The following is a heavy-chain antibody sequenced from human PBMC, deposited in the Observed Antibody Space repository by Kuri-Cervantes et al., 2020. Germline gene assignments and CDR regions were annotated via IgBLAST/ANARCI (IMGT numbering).Heavy chain of an antibody. CDR3: ARLPRREVRGAYYYYGMDV. J-gene: IGHJ6*02. D-gene: IGHD3-10*01. CDR2: IYYSGST. Sequence: SETLSLTCTVSGGSISSGGYYWSWIRQHPGKGLEWIGYIYYSGSTYYNPSLKSRVTIPVDTSKNQFSLKLSSVTAADTAVYYCARLPRREVRGAYYYYGMDVWGQGTTVTVSS. CDR1: GGSISSGGYY. V-gene: IGHV4-31*03.